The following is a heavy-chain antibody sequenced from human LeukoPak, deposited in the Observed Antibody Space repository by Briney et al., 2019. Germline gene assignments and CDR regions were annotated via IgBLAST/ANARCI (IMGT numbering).Heavy chain of an antibody. CDR3: ARTPRGSTLVAYQLLSTPSWFDP. D-gene: IGHD2-2*01. CDR1: GGSISSSSYY. CDR2: IYYSGST. J-gene: IGHJ5*02. V-gene: IGHV4-39*01. Sequence: SETLSLTCTVSGGSISSSSYYWGWIRQPPGKGLEWIGSIYYSGSTYYNPSLKSRVTISVDTSKNQFSLKLSSVTAADTAVYYCARTPRGSTLVAYQLLSTPSWFDPWGQGTLVTVSS.